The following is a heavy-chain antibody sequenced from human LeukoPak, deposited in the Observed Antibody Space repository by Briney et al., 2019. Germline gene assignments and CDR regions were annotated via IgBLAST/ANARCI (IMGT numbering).Heavy chain of an antibody. CDR2: IGSDGTKQ. CDR3: ARQMTSTRLFDS. V-gene: IGHV3-30*04. Sequence: GGSLRLSCVASGFIFSDHAFHWVRQSPDKGLEWVALIGSDGTKQYYADSVQGRFTVSRENSKNTLFLQMNTVRADDTAVYSCARQMTSTRLFDSWGQGTLVTVSS. J-gene: IGHJ4*02. CDR1: GFIFSDHA. D-gene: IGHD5/OR15-5a*01.